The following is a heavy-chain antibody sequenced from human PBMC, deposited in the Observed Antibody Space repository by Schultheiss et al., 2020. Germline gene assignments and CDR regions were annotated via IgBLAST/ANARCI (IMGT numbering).Heavy chain of an antibody. CDR3: AISMGWFDT. V-gene: IGHV3-48*02. CDR2: ISDGSSTT. Sequence: GGSLKLSCAASGFTFSSSNMNWVRQAPGKGLEWVSYISDGSSTTYYADSVQGRFTISRDNAKNSLYLQMNRLRDEDTAVYYCAISMGWFDTWGQGTLVTVSS. J-gene: IGHJ5*02. CDR1: GFTFSSSN.